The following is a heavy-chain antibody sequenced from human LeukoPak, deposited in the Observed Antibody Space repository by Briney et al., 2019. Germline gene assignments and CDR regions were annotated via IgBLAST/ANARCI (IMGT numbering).Heavy chain of an antibody. CDR1: GFTFSSYA. V-gene: IGHV3-23*01. Sequence: GGSLRLSCAASGFTFSSYAMSWARQAPGKGLEWVSAISGSGGSTYYADSVKGRFTISRDNSKNTLYLQMNSLRAEDTAVYYCAKDGYPGDAFDIWGQGTMVTVSS. CDR3: AKDGYPGDAFDI. D-gene: IGHD5-18*01. J-gene: IGHJ3*02. CDR2: ISGSGGST.